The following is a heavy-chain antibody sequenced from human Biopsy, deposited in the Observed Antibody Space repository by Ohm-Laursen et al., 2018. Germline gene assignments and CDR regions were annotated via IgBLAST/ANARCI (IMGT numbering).Heavy chain of an antibody. CDR3: ARDRWPHVTLLGLVVFDF. V-gene: IGHV1-18*01. CDR2: ISPYNGDT. Sequence: ASVKVSCKASGYTFTNYGISWVRQALGQGLEWMGWISPYNGDTDYAQKLQGRVTMTTDTSTSTAYMDLRSLRSDDTAVYYCARDRWPHVTLLGLVVFDFWGQGTLVIVSS. CDR1: GYTFTNYG. J-gene: IGHJ4*02. D-gene: IGHD3-3*01.